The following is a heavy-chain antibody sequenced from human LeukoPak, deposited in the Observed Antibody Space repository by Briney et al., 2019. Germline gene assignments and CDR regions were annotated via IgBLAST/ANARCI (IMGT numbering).Heavy chain of an antibody. J-gene: IGHJ4*02. V-gene: IGHV4-4*07. D-gene: IGHD2-15*01. CDR2: IYTRGST. CDR3: ARGRYCSADICSGGDAFDI. Sequence: PSETLSLTCTVSGGSINNYYWSWIRQPAGKGLEWIGRIYTRGSTNYNPSLKSRVTMSVDTSKNQFSLKLSSVTAADTAVYYCARGRYCSADICSGGDAFDIWGQGTLVTVSS. CDR1: GGSINNYY.